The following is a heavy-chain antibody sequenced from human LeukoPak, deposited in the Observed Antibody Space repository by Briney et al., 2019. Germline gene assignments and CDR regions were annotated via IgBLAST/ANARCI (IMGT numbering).Heavy chain of an antibody. Sequence: GGSLRLSCAASGFTFSSYGMHWVRQAPGKGLEGVAVISYDGSNKYYADSVKGRFTISRDNSKDTLYLQMNSLRAEDTAVYYCASGRPASFDYWGQGTLVTVSS. CDR1: GFTFSSYG. J-gene: IGHJ4*02. CDR3: ASGRPASFDY. D-gene: IGHD1-26*01. CDR2: ISYDGSNK. V-gene: IGHV3-30*03.